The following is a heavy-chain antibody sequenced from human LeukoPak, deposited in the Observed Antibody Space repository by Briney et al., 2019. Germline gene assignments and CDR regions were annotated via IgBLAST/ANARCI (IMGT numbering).Heavy chain of an antibody. CDR1: GDSISSYY. D-gene: IGHD5-18*01. CDR3: AREGYIYGTDY. J-gene: IGHJ4*02. V-gene: IGHV4-59*01. CDR2: IYYIGST. Sequence: KPSDTLSLTCTVSGDSISSYYWSWIRQPPGKGLEWIGSIYYIGSTNYNPSLKSRVTTSVDTSKKQFSLKLSSVTAADTAVYYCAREGYIYGTDYWGEGTLVTVSS.